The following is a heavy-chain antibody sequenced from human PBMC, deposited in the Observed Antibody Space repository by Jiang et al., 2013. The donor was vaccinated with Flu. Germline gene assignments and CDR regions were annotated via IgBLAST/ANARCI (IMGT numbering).Heavy chain of an antibody. CDR3: ARDGTGGYGYFDY. D-gene: IGHD5-18*01. Sequence: SISSGGYYWSWIRQXPGKGLEWIGYIYYSGKTYYNPSLRSRVTISVDTSKNQFSLKLNSVTAADTAVYYCARDGTGGYGYFDYWGQGTLVTVSS. CDR2: IYYSGKT. CDR1: SISSGGYY. V-gene: IGHV4-31*02. J-gene: IGHJ4*02.